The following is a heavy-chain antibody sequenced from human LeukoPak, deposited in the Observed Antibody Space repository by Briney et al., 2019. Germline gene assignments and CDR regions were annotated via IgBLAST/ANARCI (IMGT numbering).Heavy chain of an antibody. D-gene: IGHD5-18*01. CDR3: ARSVDTAAEWENGFDT. Sequence: GGSMRLSCAASGFTFSDHYMSWIRHAPGKGLEWVSYISRSGSTIYYADSVKGRFNISRDNDKNSLYLQMNSLRAEDTAVYYWARSVDTAAEWENGFDTWGQGTLVTVSS. CDR2: ISRSGSTI. CDR1: GFTFSDHY. V-gene: IGHV3-11*01. J-gene: IGHJ5*02.